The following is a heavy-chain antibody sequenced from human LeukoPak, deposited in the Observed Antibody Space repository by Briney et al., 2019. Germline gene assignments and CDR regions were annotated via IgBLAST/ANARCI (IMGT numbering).Heavy chain of an antibody. D-gene: IGHD2-21*01. CDR1: GGTFSSYA. CDR2: IIPIFGTA. J-gene: IGHJ4*02. Sequence: ASVNVSFKASGGTFSSYAISWVRQAPGQGLEWMGGIIPIFGTANYAQKFQGRVTITVDESTSTAYMELSSLRSEDTAVYYCAREGAHIQAIDYWGQGTLVTVSS. V-gene: IGHV1-69*13. CDR3: AREGAHIQAIDY.